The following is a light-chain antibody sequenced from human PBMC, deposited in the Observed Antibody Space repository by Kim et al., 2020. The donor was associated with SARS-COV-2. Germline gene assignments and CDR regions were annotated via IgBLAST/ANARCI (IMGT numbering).Light chain of an antibody. CDR1: SSNIGSNT. J-gene: IGLJ1*01. CDR3: AAWDDSLNGYV. V-gene: IGLV1-44*01. CDR2: SNN. Sequence: LTQPPSASGTPGQRVTISCSGSSSNIGSNTVNWYQQLPGTAPKLLMYSNNQRPSGVPDRFSGSKSGTSASLAISGLQSEDEADYYCAAWDDSLNGYVFGTGTKVTVL.